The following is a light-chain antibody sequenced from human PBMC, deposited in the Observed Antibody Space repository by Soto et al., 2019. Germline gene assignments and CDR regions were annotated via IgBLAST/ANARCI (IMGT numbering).Light chain of an antibody. CDR3: QQYNSYSLFT. CDR2: DAS. J-gene: IGKJ3*01. V-gene: IGKV1-5*01. CDR1: QSISSW. Sequence: DIQMTQSPSTLSVSVGDRVTITCRASQSISSWLAWYQQKPGKAPKLLIYDASSLESGVPSRFSGSGSGTEFTLTISSLQPDDFATYYCQQYNSYSLFTFGPGTKVDIK.